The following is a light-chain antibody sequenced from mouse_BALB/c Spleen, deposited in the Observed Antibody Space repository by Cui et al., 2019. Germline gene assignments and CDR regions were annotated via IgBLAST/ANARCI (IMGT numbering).Light chain of an antibody. J-gene: IGKJ5*01. Sequence: QIVLTQSPAIMSASPGEKVTMTCSASSSVSYTHWYQQKSGTSPKRWIYDTSKLASGVPARFSGSGSGTSYSLTISSMEAEDAATYYCQQWSSNPLTFGAGTKLELK. CDR2: DTS. CDR1: SSVSY. V-gene: IGKV4-59*01. CDR3: QQWSSNPLT.